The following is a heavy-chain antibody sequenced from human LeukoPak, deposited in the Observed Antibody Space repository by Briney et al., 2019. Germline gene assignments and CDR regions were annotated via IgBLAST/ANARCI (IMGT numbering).Heavy chain of an antibody. CDR3: ARDPHPDTAMVYHYYYYGMDV. J-gene: IGHJ6*02. Sequence: SETLSLTCTVSGGSISSDYWSWVRQPPGKGLEHIGYIYYTGNTYYSGATNYNPSLKSRVTISLDTSKNQFSLKLTSVTAADTAVYYCARDPHPDTAMVYHYYYYGMDVWGQGTTVTVSS. D-gene: IGHD5-18*01. V-gene: IGHV4-59*12. CDR1: GGSISSDY. CDR2: IYYTGNTYYSGAT.